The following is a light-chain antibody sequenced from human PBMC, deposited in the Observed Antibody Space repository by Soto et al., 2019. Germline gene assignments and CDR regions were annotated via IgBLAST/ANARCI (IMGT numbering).Light chain of an antibody. CDR1: QSVSSSY. Sequence: EIVLTQSPGTLSLSPGERATLSCRASQSVSSSYLAWYQQKPGQAPRLLIYGASSRATGIPDRFSGSGSGTDFTITIIRLEPEDFAVYYCQQYGSSPLVTFGQGTRLEIK. CDR2: GAS. J-gene: IGKJ5*01. V-gene: IGKV3-20*01. CDR3: QQYGSSPLVT.